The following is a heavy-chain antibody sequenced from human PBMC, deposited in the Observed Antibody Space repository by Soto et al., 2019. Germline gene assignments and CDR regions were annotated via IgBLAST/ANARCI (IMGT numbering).Heavy chain of an antibody. J-gene: IGHJ6*03. Sequence: ASVKVSCKASGYTFTSYDINWVRQATGQGLEWMGWMNPNSGNTGYAQKFQGRVTMTRNTSISTAYMELSSLRSEDTAVYYCARSSIAARFPYYYMDVWGKGTTVTVSS. CDR2: MNPNSGNT. D-gene: IGHD6-6*01. CDR1: GYTFTSYD. CDR3: ARSSIAARFPYYYMDV. V-gene: IGHV1-8*01.